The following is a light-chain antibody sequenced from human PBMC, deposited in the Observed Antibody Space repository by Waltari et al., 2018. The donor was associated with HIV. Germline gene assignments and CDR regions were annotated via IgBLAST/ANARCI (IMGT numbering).Light chain of an antibody. CDR1: SSDIGNYYL. J-gene: IGLJ2*01. CDR3: SSYGGSSNWL. CDR2: EGI. V-gene: IGLV2-23*01. Sequence: QSALTQPASVSGSPGPSITISCTGTSSDIGNYYLVSWYQQHPGKAPKLIIYEGIKRPSGVSNRISGSKSANTASLTISGLQAEDEADYFCSSYGGSSNWLFGGGTKLTVL.